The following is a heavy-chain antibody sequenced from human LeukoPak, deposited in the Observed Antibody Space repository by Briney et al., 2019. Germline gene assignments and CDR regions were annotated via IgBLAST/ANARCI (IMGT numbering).Heavy chain of an antibody. J-gene: IGHJ5*02. CDR3: ARDPRGGAFPDNWFDP. D-gene: IGHD2/OR15-2a*01. CDR2: ISPNSGGT. CDR1: GYTFTGYY. V-gene: IGHV1-2*02. Sequence: ASVKVSCKASGYTFTGYYMHWVRQAPGQGLEWMGWISPNSGGTNYAQKFQGRVTMTRDTSISTAYMELSRLRSDDTAVYYCARDPRGGAFPDNWFDPWGQGTLVTVSS.